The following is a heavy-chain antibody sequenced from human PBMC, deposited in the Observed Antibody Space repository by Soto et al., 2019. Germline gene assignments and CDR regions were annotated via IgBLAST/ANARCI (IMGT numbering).Heavy chain of an antibody. CDR3: SHAGDYDLLTFDH. CDR1: VFSLSTSGMC. Sequence: SGPTLVNPTETLTLTCTFSVFSLSTSGMCVTWIRQPPGKALEWLAFIDWDDDRYYTTSLKTRLTISKDTSKNQVVLTMTNMDPVDTATYFCSHAGDYDLLTFDHWGRGT. J-gene: IGHJ4*02. V-gene: IGHV2-70*12. CDR2: IDWDDDR. D-gene: IGHD4-17*01.